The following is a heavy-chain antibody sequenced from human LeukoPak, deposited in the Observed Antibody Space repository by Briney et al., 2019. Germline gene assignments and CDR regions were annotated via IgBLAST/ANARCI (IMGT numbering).Heavy chain of an antibody. CDR2: ISYDGSNK. D-gene: IGHD6-13*01. CDR1: GFSFITYA. Sequence: PGRSLRLSCAASGFSFITYAMHWVRQAPGKGLEWVAVISYDGSNKYYADSVEGRFTISRDNSKNTLYLQMNSLRAEDTAVYYCARGGRSSSWYKGYWGQGTLVTVSS. V-gene: IGHV3-30-3*01. J-gene: IGHJ4*02. CDR3: ARGGRSSSWYKGY.